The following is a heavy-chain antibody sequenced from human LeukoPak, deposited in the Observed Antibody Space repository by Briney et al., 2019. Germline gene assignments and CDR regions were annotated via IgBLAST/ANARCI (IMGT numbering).Heavy chain of an antibody. CDR3: ARIGGSYSLDY. D-gene: IGHD1-26*01. CDR1: GYTFTGYN. CDR2: INPNSGGT. V-gene: IGHV1-2*02. J-gene: IGHJ4*02. Sequence: ASVKVSCKASGYTFTGYNMHWVRQGPGQGLEWMGWINPNSGGTNYAQKFQGRVTMTRDTSTSTVYMELSSLRSEDTAVYYCARIGGSYSLDYWGQGTLVSVSS.